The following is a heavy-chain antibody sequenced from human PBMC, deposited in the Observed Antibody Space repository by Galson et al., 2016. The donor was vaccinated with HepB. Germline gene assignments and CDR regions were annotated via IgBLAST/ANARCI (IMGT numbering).Heavy chain of an antibody. CDR1: GFTVSSSY. CDR2: IYSGGST. D-gene: IGHD3-10*01. V-gene: IGHV3-53*01. Sequence: SLRLSCAASGFTVSSSYMSWVRQAPGKGLEWVSVIYSGGSTYYADSVKGRFTISRDNSRNTLYLQMNSLRADDTAVYYCAREIPSRGKSDYWGQGTLVTVSS. J-gene: IGHJ4*02. CDR3: AREIPSRGKSDY.